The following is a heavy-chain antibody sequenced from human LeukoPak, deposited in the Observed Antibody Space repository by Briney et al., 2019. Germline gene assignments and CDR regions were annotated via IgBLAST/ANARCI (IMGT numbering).Heavy chain of an antibody. CDR3: ARLMVHYYYYGMDV. Sequence: GGSLRLSCAASGFTFSSYSMNWVRQAPGKGLEWVSSISSSSSYIYYADSVKGRFTISRDNAKNSLYLRMNSLRAEDTAVYYCARLMVHYYYYGMDVWGQGTTVTVSS. D-gene: IGHD2-8*01. J-gene: IGHJ6*02. V-gene: IGHV3-21*01. CDR1: GFTFSSYS. CDR2: ISSSSSYI.